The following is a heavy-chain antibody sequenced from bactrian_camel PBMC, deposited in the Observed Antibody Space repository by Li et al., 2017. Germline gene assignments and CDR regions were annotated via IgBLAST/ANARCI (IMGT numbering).Heavy chain of an antibody. CDR1: GYTYDRDC. CDR2: IDSGGST. D-gene: IGHD1*01. J-gene: IGHJ6*01. V-gene: IGHV3S53*01. CDR3: ATGRWRGILPRADFGY. Sequence: QPVESGGGLVQPGGSLMLSCAASGYTYDRDCMGWFRQAPGKEREGVAAIDSGGSTRYADSVKGRFTISRDNAKNTVYLQMNSLKPEDTAVYYCATGRWRGILPRADFGYWGQGTQVTVS.